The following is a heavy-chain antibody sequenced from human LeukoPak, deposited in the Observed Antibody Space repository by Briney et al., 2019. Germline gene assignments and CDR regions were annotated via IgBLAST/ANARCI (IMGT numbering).Heavy chain of an antibody. CDR2: LAYDETFR. CDR1: GFTFSRYT. J-gene: IGHJ3*02. Sequence: GGSLRLSCSASGFTFSRYTMHWVRQAPGKGLEWVALLAYDETFRYYADSVKGRFTISRDTAKTTLDLQMNSLTTEDTALHYCAREADGFDIWGQGTMVTVSS. V-gene: IGHV3-30*01. CDR3: AREADGFDI.